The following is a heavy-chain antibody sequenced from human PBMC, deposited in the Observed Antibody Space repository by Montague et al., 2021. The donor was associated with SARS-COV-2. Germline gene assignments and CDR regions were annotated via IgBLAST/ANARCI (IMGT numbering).Heavy chain of an antibody. Sequence: SLRLSCAASGFTFSNYAMNWVRQAPGKGLEWVSVIYNGGSSTYYADSVKGRFTISRDNSKNTLYLQMNSLRAEDTAVYYCAKDAHYDFWYGYYFDYWGQGTLVTVSS. D-gene: IGHD3-3*01. CDR3: AKDAHYDFWYGYYFDY. CDR1: GFTFSNYA. CDR2: IYNGGSST. V-gene: IGHV3-23*03. J-gene: IGHJ4*02.